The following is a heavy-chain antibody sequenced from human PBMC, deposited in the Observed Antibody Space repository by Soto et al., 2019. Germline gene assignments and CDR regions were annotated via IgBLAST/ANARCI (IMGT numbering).Heavy chain of an antibody. CDR2: IWYDGSNK. J-gene: IGHJ4*02. V-gene: IGHV3-33*01. CDR1: GFTFSSYG. D-gene: IGHD3-3*01. CDR3: ESAGPDFWSGIDY. Sequence: QPGGSLRLSCAASGFTFSSYGMHWVRQAPGKGLEWVAVIWYDGSNKYYADSVKGRFTISRDNSKNTLYLQMNSLRAEDTAVYYCESAGPDFWSGIDYWGQGTLVTVSS.